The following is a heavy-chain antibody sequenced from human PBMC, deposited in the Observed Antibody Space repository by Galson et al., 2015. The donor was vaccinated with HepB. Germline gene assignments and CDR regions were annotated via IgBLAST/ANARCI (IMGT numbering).Heavy chain of an antibody. CDR1: GFTFSSYA. D-gene: IGHD2-21*02. V-gene: IGHV3-30*04. Sequence: SLRLSCAASGFTFSSYAMHWVRQAPGKGLEWVAVISYDGSNEYYADSVKGRFTISRDNSKNTLYLQMNSLRAEDTAVYYCAREATCGGDCYFPGYFDYWGQGTLVTVSS. J-gene: IGHJ4*02. CDR2: ISYDGSNE. CDR3: AREATCGGDCYFPGYFDY.